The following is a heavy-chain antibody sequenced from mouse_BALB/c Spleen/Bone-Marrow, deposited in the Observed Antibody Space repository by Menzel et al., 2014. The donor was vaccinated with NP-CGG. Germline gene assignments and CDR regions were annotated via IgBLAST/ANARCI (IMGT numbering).Heavy chain of an antibody. CDR1: GDSITSGY. CDR3: ARFRTTGAMDY. Sequence: EVKLMESGPSLVKPSQTLSVTCSVTGDSITSGYWNWIRKFPGNKLEYIGYISYSGSTYYNPSPTSRISITRDTSKNQYYMQLNSVTSEDTATYYCARFRTTGAMDYWGQGTSVTVSS. V-gene: IGHV3-8*02. CDR2: ISYSGST. J-gene: IGHJ4*01.